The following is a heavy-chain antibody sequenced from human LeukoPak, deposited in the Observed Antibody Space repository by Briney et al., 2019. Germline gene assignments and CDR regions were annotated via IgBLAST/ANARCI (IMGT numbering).Heavy chain of an antibody. V-gene: IGHV1-18*01. CDR1: AYAFSSYG. J-gene: IGHJ6*02. CDR3: ARASWLLDPGGDDV. Sequence: GASVKVSCKASAYAFSSYGISWVRQAPGQGLEWMGWISGYNGNTNYAQKLQDRVTMTTDTSTNTAYMELRSLKSDDTAVYYCARASWLLDPGGDDVWGQGTTVTVSS. D-gene: IGHD3-22*01. CDR2: ISGYNGNT.